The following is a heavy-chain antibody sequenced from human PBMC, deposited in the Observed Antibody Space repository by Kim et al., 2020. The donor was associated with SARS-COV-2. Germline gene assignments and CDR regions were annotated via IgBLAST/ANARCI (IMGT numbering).Heavy chain of an antibody. CDR3: ARDSVDIAGYCSGGSCSNGMDV. J-gene: IGHJ6*02. CDR2: IYYRGST. CDR1: GGSISSSSYY. Sequence: SETLSLTCTVSGGSISSSSYYWAWIRQPPGKGLDWIGSIYYRGSTYNNPSLKSRVTISVDTSKNQFSLKLSSVTAADTAVYYCARDSVDIAGYCSGGSCSNGMDVWGQGTTVTVS. D-gene: IGHD2-15*01. V-gene: IGHV4-39*02.